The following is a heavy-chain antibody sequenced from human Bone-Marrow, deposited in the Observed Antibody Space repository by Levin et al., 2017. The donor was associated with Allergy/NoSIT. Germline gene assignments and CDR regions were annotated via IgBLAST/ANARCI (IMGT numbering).Heavy chain of an antibody. CDR1: GGTFSNYA. V-gene: IGHV1-69*06. J-gene: IGHJ6*03. CDR2: IIPIFGTT. CDR3: ARAERGWGSGSQFYMDV. D-gene: IGHD3-10*01. Sequence: PVASVKVSCKPSGGTFSNYAISWVRQAPGQGLEWMGGIIPIFGTTNYAQKFQGRVTITADKSTNTAYMELSSLRSEDTALYYCARAERGWGSGSQFYMDVWGKGTTVIVSS.